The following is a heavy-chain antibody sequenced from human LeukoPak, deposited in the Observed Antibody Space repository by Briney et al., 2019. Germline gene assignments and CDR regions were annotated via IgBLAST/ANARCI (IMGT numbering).Heavy chain of an antibody. J-gene: IGHJ4*02. CDR1: GYTFTGYY. V-gene: IGHV1-2*02. CDR2: INPNSGGT. CDR3: ARRYHSSGWYGGGYFDY. Sequence: WASVKVSCKASGYTFTGYYMHWVRQAPGQGLEWMGWINPNSGGTNYAQKFQGRVTMTRDTSISTAYMELRSLRSDDTAVYYCARRYHSSGWYGGGYFDYWGQGTLVTVSS. D-gene: IGHD6-19*01.